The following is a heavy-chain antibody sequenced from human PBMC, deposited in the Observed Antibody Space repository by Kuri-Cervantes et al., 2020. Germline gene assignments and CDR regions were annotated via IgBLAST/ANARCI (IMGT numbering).Heavy chain of an antibody. CDR1: GFTFSSYG. J-gene: IGHJ4*02. Sequence: GESLKISCAASGFTFSSYGMHWVRQAPGKGLEWVAVIWYDGSNKYYADSVKGRFTISRDNFQNTLYLQMNSLIADDTGVYYCARAAYSSSSPTDYWGQGTLVTVSS. D-gene: IGHD6-6*01. V-gene: IGHV3-33*01. CDR3: ARAAYSSSSPTDY. CDR2: IWYDGSNK.